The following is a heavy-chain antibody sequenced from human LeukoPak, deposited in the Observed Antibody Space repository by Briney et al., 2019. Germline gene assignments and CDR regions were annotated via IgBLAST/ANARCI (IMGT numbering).Heavy chain of an antibody. CDR2: IYCSGST. D-gene: IGHD4-11*01. CDR1: GGSISSYY. J-gene: IGHJ3*02. CDR3: ARVRLSTGGFQLLRAALENAFDI. V-gene: IGHV4-59*01. Sequence: SETLSLTCTVSGGSISSYYWSWIRQPPGKGLEWIGYIYCSGSTNYNPSLKSRVTISVDTSKNQFSLKLSSVTAADTAVYYCARVRLSTGGFQLLRAALENAFDIWGQGTMVTVSS.